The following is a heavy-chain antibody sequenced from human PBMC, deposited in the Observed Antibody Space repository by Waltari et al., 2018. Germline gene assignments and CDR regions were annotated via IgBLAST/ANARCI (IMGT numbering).Heavy chain of an antibody. Sequence: QVQLVESGGGVVQPGRSLRLSCPASGFTFSSYAMHWVRQAPGKGLEWVAVISYDGSNKYYADSVKGRFTISRDNSKNTLYLQMNSLRAEDTAVYYCARDCSSTSCFDYWGQGTLVTVSS. CDR2: ISYDGSNK. V-gene: IGHV3-30-3*01. J-gene: IGHJ4*02. D-gene: IGHD2-2*01. CDR3: ARDCSSTSCFDY. CDR1: GFTFSSYA.